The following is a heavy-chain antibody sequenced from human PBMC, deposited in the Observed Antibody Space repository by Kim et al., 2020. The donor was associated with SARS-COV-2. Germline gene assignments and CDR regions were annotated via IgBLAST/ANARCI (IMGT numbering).Heavy chain of an antibody. CDR2: ISGSGGST. CDR3: AKDGGSRGGRQWLPNPYYFDS. D-gene: IGHD3-22*01. V-gene: IGHV3-23*01. J-gene: IGHJ4*02. Sequence: GGSLRLSCAASGFTFSSYAMSWVRQAPGKGLEWVSAISGSGGSTYYADSVKGQFTISRDNSKNTLYLQMNSLRAEDTAVYYCAKDGGSRGGRQWLPNPYYFDSWSQGTRVTVSS. CDR1: GFTFSSYA.